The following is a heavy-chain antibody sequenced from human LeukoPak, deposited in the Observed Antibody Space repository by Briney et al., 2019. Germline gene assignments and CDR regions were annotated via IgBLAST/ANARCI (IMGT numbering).Heavy chain of an antibody. Sequence: GGSLRLSCAASGFTFNYYAMSWVRQAPGKGLEWVSGISDNEGSTYYRDSVKGRFTIPRDNTKNTVYLQLNNLRADDTAVYFCARHDSFIPYWGQGTLVIASS. V-gene: IGHV3-23*01. J-gene: IGHJ4*02. CDR3: ARHDSFIPY. CDR2: ISDNEGST. CDR1: GFTFNYYA. D-gene: IGHD5-18*01.